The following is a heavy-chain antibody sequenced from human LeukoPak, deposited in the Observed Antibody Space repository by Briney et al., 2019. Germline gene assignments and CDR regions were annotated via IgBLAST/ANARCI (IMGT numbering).Heavy chain of an antibody. D-gene: IGHD1-26*01. J-gene: IGHJ6*02. CDR2: ISYGGSNK. V-gene: IGHV3-30*19. CDR1: GFTFSSYG. CDR3: ASSGSYWYYYYGMDV. Sequence: PGGSLRLSCAASGFTFSSYGMHWVRQAPGKGLEWVAVISYGGSNKYYADSVKGRFTISRDNSKNTLYLQMNSLRAEDTAVYYCASSGSYWYYYYGMDVWGQGTTVTVSS.